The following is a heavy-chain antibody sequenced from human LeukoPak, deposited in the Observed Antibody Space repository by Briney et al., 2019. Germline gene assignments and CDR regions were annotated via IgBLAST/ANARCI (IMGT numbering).Heavy chain of an antibody. CDR2: IYYSGST. D-gene: IGHD3-3*01. CDR3: ARRSYDFWSGYPYNWFDP. Sequence: SQTLSLTCTVSGGSISSSSYHWGSIRQPPGKGLDWIGSIYYSGSTYYNPSLKSRVTISVDTSKNQFTLKLSSVTAADTGVYYCARRSYDFWSGYPYNWFDPWGQGTLVTVSS. CDR1: GGSISSSSYH. V-gene: IGHV4-39*01. J-gene: IGHJ5*02.